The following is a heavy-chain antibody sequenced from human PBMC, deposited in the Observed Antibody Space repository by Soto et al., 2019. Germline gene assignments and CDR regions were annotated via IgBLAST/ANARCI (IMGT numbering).Heavy chain of an antibody. CDR1: GFTFDDYA. CDR3: AKGRLAVGFYAFDI. Sequence: GXSRRLSCAASGFTFDDYALHWVRQAPVKGLEWVSGITWESGSVGYADSVQGRFTISRDNAKNSLYLQMNSLRTEDTALYYCAKGRLAVGFYAFDIWGQGTMVTVSS. J-gene: IGHJ3*02. D-gene: IGHD6-19*01. CDR2: ITWESGSV. V-gene: IGHV3-9*01.